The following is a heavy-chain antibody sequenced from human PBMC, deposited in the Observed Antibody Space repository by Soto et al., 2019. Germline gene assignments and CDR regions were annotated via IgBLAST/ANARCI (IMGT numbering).Heavy chain of an antibody. V-gene: IGHV4-4*02. D-gene: IGHD2-2*01. Sequence: SETLSLTCAVSGGSISSSNWWSWVRQPPGKGLEWIGEIYHSGSTNYNPSLKSRVTISVDKSKNQFSLKLSSVTAADTAVYYCASERGDIVVVPAARGYHYYYGMDVWGQGTTVTVSS. J-gene: IGHJ6*02. CDR2: IYHSGST. CDR1: GGSISSSNW. CDR3: ASERGDIVVVPAARGYHYYYGMDV.